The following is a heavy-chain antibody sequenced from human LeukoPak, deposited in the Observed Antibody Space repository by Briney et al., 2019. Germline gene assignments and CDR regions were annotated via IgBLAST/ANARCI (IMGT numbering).Heavy chain of an antibody. Sequence: KPGGPLRLSCAASGFTFSSYSMNWVRQAPGKGLEWVSPISSSSSYIYYADSVKGRFTISSDNAKNSLYLQMNSLRAEDTAVYYCARSITIFGVVITDAFDIWGQGTMVTVSS. D-gene: IGHD3-3*01. CDR3: ARSITIFGVVITDAFDI. V-gene: IGHV3-21*01. CDR2: ISSSSSYI. J-gene: IGHJ3*02. CDR1: GFTFSSYS.